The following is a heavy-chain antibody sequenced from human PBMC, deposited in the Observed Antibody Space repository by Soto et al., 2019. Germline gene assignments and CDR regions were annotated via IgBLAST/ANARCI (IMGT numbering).Heavy chain of an antibody. CDR2: INHSGST. CDR3: ARAGGGSGSDYNHRLRPWFDP. Sequence: QVQLQQWGAGLLKPSETLSLTCAVYGGSFSGYYWSWIRQPPGTGLEWIGEINHSGSTNYNPSLKSRVTISVDTSKNQFSLKLSSVTAADTAVYYCARAGGGSGSDYNHRLRPWFDPWGQGTLVTVSS. CDR1: GGSFSGYY. J-gene: IGHJ5*02. D-gene: IGHD3-10*01. V-gene: IGHV4-34*01.